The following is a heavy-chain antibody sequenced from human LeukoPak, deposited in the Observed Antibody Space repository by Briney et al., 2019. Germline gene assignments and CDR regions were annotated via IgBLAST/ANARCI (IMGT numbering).Heavy chain of an antibody. CDR2: IYPDDSDT. V-gene: IGHV5-51*01. CDR1: GYSFTTYW. J-gene: IGHJ5*02. CDR3: ARRGYSGYEGAWFDP. D-gene: IGHD5-12*01. Sequence: GESLKISCKGSGYSFTTYWIGWLRQMPGKGLDWMGVIYPDDSDTRYSPSFQGQVTISVDKSISTAYLQWSSLKASDTAMYYCARRGYSGYEGAWFDPWGQGTLVTVSS.